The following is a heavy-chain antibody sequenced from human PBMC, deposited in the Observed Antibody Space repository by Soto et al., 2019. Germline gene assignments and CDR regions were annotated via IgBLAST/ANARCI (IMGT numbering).Heavy chain of an antibody. CDR2: ISSSSSYI. CDR3: ARGLVDYDILSGLDY. J-gene: IGHJ4*02. D-gene: IGHD3-9*01. V-gene: IGHV3-21*01. CDR1: GFTFSSYS. Sequence: EVQLVESGGGLVKPGGSLRLSCAASGFTFSSYSMNWVRQAPGKGLEWVSSISSSSSYIYYADSVKGRFTISRDNAKNSLYLQMTSLRAGDTAVYYCARGLVDYDILSGLDYWGQGTLVTVSS.